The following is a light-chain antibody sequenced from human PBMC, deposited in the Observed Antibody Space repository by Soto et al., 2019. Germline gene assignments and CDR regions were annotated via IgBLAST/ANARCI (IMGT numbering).Light chain of an antibody. CDR2: DVN. CDR3: GSNTRSKPVI. CDR1: SSDVGAYDY. V-gene: IGLV2-14*03. Sequence: QSALTQPASVSGSPGQSIAISCTGTSSDVGAYDYVSWYQQHPGKAPKVMVFDVNHRPSGVSNRFSGSKSGNTASLTITGPQAEDEVDNYAGSNTRSKPVIFGGGTK. J-gene: IGLJ2*01.